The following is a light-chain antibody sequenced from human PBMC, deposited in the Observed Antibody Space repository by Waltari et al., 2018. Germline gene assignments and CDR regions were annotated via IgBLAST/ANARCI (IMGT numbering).Light chain of an antibody. J-gene: IGKJ1*01. Sequence: DIQMTQSPSTPSASVGDRVTITGRASQSISSWLAWYQQKPGKAPKFLIYKAANLESGVRSRFSGRGSGTEFTLTISSRQPDDLATYYCQHCNSLPWTFGQGTKVEIK. V-gene: IGKV1-5*03. CDR1: QSISSW. CDR3: QHCNSLPWT. CDR2: KAA.